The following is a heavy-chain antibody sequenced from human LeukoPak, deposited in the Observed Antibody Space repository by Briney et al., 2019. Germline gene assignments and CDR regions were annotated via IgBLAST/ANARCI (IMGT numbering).Heavy chain of an antibody. V-gene: IGHV1-69*13. CDR3: ARARYDYVWGSYRYTEYYYYYGIDV. Sequence: AASVKVSCKASGGTFSSYAISWVRQAPGQGLEWMGGIIPIFGTANYAQKFQGRVTITADESTSTAYMELSSLRSEDTAVYYCARARYDYVWGSYRYTEYYYYYGIDVWGKGTTVTVSS. D-gene: IGHD3-16*02. CDR1: GGTFSSYA. J-gene: IGHJ6*04. CDR2: IIPIFGTA.